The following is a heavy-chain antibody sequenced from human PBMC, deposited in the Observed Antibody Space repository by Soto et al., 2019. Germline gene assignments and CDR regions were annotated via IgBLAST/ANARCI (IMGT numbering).Heavy chain of an antibody. CDR2: INAGNGNT. Sequence: QVQLVQSGAEVKKPGASVKVSCKASGYTFTSYAMHWVRQAPGQRLEWMGWINAGNGNTKYSQKFQGRVTITRDTXAXXAYMELSSLRSEDTAVYYCARELYQLLWQPYGMDVWGQGTTVTVSS. J-gene: IGHJ6*02. CDR1: GYTFTSYA. CDR3: ARELYQLLWQPYGMDV. D-gene: IGHD2-2*01. V-gene: IGHV1-3*01.